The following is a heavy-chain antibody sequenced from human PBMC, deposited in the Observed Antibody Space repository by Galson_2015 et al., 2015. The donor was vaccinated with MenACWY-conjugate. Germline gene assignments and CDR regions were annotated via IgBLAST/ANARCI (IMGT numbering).Heavy chain of an antibody. CDR1: GYTFTTYW. CDR2: ISPGDSET. CDR3: ARHPPGGRGMDV. J-gene: IGHJ6*02. D-gene: IGHD1-26*01. Sequence: QSGAEVTKPGESLKISCKGSGYTFTTYWIGWVRQLPGKGLEWMGLISPGDSETRYSPAFQGQVTISADKSISTAYLQWSSLKASDTAMYYCARHPPGGRGMDVWGQGTTVTVSS. V-gene: IGHV5-51*01.